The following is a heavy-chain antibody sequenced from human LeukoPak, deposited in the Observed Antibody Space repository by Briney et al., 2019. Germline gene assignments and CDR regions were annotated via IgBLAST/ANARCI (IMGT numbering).Heavy chain of an antibody. J-gene: IGHJ3*02. V-gene: IGHV4-4*02. CDR2: IYHSGST. Sequence: PSVTLSLTCTVSGDTMSSGARWSWVRQSPGKGLEWIGEIYHSGSTNYNPSLKSRVTISVDTSKNQVSLKLTSVTAADTAVYYCARFCCSSTSCYVCAGTNAFDIWGQGTMVTVSS. D-gene: IGHD2-2*01. CDR3: ARFCCSSTSCYVCAGTNAFDI. CDR1: GDTMSSGAR.